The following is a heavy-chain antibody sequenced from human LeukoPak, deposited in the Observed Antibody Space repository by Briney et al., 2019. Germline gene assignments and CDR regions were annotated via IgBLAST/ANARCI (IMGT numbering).Heavy chain of an antibody. CDR2: ISAYNGNI. J-gene: IGHJ4*02. CDR1: GYSFTTFH. CDR3: ARVRYDSTPDY. V-gene: IGHV1-18*01. D-gene: IGHD3-22*01. Sequence: ASVKVSCKAAGYSFTTFHINWVRQAPGQGLEWMGGISAYNGNINYAQKLQGRVTMTTDTSTSTAYMEMMSLRSEDTAVYYCARVRYDSTPDYWGQGTLVTVP.